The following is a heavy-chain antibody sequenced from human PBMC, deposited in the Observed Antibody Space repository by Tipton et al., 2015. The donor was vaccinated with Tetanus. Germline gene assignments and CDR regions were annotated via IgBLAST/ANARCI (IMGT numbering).Heavy chain of an antibody. Sequence: TLSLTCDVSDGSFTGYKWTWLRQPPRKGLEWIGDINYRGTTTSNPSLQRPLNILLDTSKRQFSLRLTSVTAADTAVYFCARQYVQQSMPGPTYNWFDSWGQGALVTVSS. V-gene: IGHV4-34*01. CDR1: DGSFTGYK. CDR2: INYRGTT. J-gene: IGHJ5*01. D-gene: IGHD2-2*01. CDR3: ARQYVQQSMPGPTYNWFDS.